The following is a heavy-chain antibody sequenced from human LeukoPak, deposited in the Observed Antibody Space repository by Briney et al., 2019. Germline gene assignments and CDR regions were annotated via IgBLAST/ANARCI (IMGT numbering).Heavy chain of an antibody. J-gene: IGHJ4*02. CDR2: IYPGDSDT. CDR3: ARQGLYDFWSGYPIDY. Sequence: GESLKISCKGSGYSFTSYWIGWVRQMPGKGLEWMGIIYPGDSDTRYSPSFQGQVTISADKSISTAYLQWSSLKASDTAMYYCARQGLYDFWSGYPIDYWGPGTLVTVSS. D-gene: IGHD3-3*01. V-gene: IGHV5-51*01. CDR1: GYSFTSYW.